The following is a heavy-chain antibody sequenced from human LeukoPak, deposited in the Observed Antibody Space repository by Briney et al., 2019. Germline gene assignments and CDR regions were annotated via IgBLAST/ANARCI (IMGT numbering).Heavy chain of an antibody. CDR1: GGSFSGYY. Sequence: SETLSLTCAVYGGSFSGYYWSWIRQPAGKGLEWIGRIYTSGSTNYNPSLKSRVTMSVDTSKNQFSLKLSSVTAADTAVYYRASSIAAAGDDYWGQGTLVTVSS. CDR2: IYTSGST. V-gene: IGHV4-59*10. D-gene: IGHD6-13*01. J-gene: IGHJ4*02. CDR3: ASSIAAAGDDY.